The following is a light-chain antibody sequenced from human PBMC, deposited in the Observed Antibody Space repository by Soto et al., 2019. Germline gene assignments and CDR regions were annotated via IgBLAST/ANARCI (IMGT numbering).Light chain of an antibody. J-gene: IGLJ1*01. CDR2: EVS. CDR3: SSYAGSNMYV. V-gene: IGLV2-8*01. CDR1: SSDVGGYNY. Sequence: QSALTQPPSASGSPGQSVTISCTGTSSDVGGYNYVSWYQQHPGKAPKLMIFEVSERPSGVPDRFSASKSGNTASLTVSGLQAEDEADYYCSSYAGSNMYVFGTGTKLTVL.